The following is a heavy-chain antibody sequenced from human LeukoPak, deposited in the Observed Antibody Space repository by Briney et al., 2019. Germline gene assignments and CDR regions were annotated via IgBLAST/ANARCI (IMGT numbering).Heavy chain of an antibody. CDR3: AKDRTQGSGWYLIFDY. J-gene: IGHJ4*02. Sequence: GSLQLSCAASGFTYSISAMSWVRQAPGKGLEWVATISGNSITTYYADSLKGRFTISRDASKNTLYLQMNSLRAEDTAVYFCAKDRTQGSGWYLIFDYGSQGTLVTVSS. CDR1: GFTYSISA. CDR2: ISGNSITT. V-gene: IGHV3-23*01. D-gene: IGHD6-19*01.